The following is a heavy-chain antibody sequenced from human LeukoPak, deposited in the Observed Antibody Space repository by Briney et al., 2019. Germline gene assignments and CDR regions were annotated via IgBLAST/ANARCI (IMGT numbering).Heavy chain of an antibody. Sequence: SETLSLTCTVSGGSISSYYWSWIRQPPGKGLEWIGYIYYSGSTNYNPSLKSRVTISEDTSKNQFSLKLSSVTAADTAVYYCASPSITGTIDAFDIWGQGTMVTVSS. J-gene: IGHJ3*02. CDR3: ASPSITGTIDAFDI. D-gene: IGHD1-20*01. CDR1: GGSISSYY. V-gene: IGHV4-59*01. CDR2: IYYSGST.